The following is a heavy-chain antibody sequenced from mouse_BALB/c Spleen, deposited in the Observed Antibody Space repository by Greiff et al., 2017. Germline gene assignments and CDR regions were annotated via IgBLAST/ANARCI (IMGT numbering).Heavy chain of an antibody. CDR1: GYSFTSYW. J-gene: IGHJ2*01. D-gene: IGHD1-1*01. V-gene: IGHV1S127*01. CDR3: TPNGSSYFDY. Sequence: VQLQQSGPQLVRPGASVKISCKASGYSFTSYWMHWVKQRPGQGLEWIGMIDPSDSETRLNQKFKGKATLTADKSSSTAYMELSSLTSEDSAVYYCTPNGSSYFDYWGQGTTLTVSS. CDR2: IDPSDSET.